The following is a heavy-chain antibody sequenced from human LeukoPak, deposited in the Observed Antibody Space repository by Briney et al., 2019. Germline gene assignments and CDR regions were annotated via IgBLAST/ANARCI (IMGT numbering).Heavy chain of an antibody. V-gene: IGHV4-59*12. CDR2: IYYIGST. D-gene: IGHD3-16*01. Sequence: SETLSLTCTVSGGSISSYYWSWIRQPPGKGLEWIGYIYYIGSTNYNPSLNSRVTISVDTSKNQFSLKLSSVTAADTAVYYCARGDRGHYFDYWGQGTLVTVSS. J-gene: IGHJ4*02. CDR1: GGSISSYY. CDR3: ARGDRGHYFDY.